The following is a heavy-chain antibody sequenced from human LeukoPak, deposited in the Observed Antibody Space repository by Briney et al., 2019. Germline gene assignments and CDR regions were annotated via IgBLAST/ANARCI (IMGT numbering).Heavy chain of an antibody. CDR2: LYSGGNT. CDR3: ARVGRGDTYGYVDY. J-gene: IGHJ4*02. Sequence: GGSLRLSCAASGFTVSSNYMSWVRQTPGKGLAWVSVLYSGGNTYYADSVRGRFTISRDNSKNMLFLQMNSLRAEDTAVYYCARVGRGDTYGYVDYWGQGTLVTVSS. D-gene: IGHD5-18*01. CDR1: GFTVSSNY. V-gene: IGHV3-66*01.